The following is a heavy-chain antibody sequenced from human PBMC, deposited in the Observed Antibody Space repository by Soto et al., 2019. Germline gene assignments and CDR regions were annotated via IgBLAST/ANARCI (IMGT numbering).Heavy chain of an antibody. Sequence: GGSLRLSCAASGFIFRSYGLYWIRQAPGKGLEWVEIISYDGSTEYYADSVKGRFTISRDNSKNTLSLQMNTLTTEDTAVYFGAKNFSPLSPDSYFDYWGQGALVTVSS. CDR2: ISYDGSTE. CDR1: GFIFRSYG. D-gene: IGHD2-21*01. J-gene: IGHJ4*02. V-gene: IGHV3-30*18. CDR3: AKNFSPLSPDSYFDY.